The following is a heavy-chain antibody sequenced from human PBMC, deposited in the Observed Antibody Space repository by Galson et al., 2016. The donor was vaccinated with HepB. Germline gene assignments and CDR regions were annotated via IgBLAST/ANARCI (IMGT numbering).Heavy chain of an antibody. CDR2: IYYSGST. V-gene: IGHV4-59*08. J-gene: IGHJ4*02. CDR3: ARGGYGDYRRFFDY. D-gene: IGHD4-17*01. CDR1: GGSINSYY. Sequence: LSLTCTVSGGSINSYYWSWIRQPPGKGLEWIGYIYYSGSTKYNPSLKSRVTISVDRSKNQFSLKLNSVTAADTAVYYCARGGYGDYRRFFDYWGQGTLVTVSS.